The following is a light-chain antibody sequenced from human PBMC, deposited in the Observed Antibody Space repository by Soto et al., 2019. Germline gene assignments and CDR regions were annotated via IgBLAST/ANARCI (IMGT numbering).Light chain of an antibody. J-gene: IGKJ4*01. Sequence: DIQMTQSPSTLSASVGDSVTITCRASQSISSWLAWYQQKPGKAPKFLIYKASILESGVPSRFSGGGSGTEFTLTISSLQPDDFATYYCQQYDSYPLTFGEGTKVEIK. CDR2: KAS. V-gene: IGKV1-5*03. CDR3: QQYDSYPLT. CDR1: QSISSW.